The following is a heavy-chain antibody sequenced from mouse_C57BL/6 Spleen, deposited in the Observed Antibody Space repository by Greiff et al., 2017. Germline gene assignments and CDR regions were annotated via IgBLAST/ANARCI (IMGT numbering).Heavy chain of an antibody. CDR2: IDPSDSYT. D-gene: IGHD5-1*01. Sequence: VQLQQPGAELVKPGASVKLSCKASGYTFTSYWMQWVKQRPGQGLEWIGEIDPSDSYTNYNQKFKGKATLTVDTSSSTAYMQLSSLTSEDSAVYYCASSTRRYFDVWGTGTTVTVSS. V-gene: IGHV1-50*01. J-gene: IGHJ1*03. CDR1: GYTFTSYW. CDR3: ASSTRRYFDV.